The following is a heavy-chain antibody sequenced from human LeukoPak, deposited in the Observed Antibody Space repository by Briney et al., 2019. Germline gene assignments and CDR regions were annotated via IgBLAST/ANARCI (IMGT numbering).Heavy chain of an antibody. J-gene: IGHJ4*02. V-gene: IGHV3-7*01. CDR1: GFTFSSYW. CDR3: ARGLTYDFWSGPLDY. Sequence: PGGSLRLSCAASGFTFSSYWMSWVRQAPGKGLEWVANIKQDGSEKYYVDSVKGRFTISRDNAKNSLYLQMNSLRAEDTAVYYCARGLTYDFWSGPLDYWGQGTLVTVSS. CDR2: IKQDGSEK. D-gene: IGHD3-3*01.